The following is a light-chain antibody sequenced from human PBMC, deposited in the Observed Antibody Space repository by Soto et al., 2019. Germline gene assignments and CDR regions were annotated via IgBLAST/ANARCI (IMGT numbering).Light chain of an antibody. CDR2: EGS. CDR1: SSDVGSYNL. J-gene: IGLJ1*01. V-gene: IGLV2-8*01. Sequence: QSALTQPRSVSGSPGQSVTISCTGTSSDVGSYNLVSWYQQHPGKAPKLMIYEGSKRPSGVPDRFSGSKSGNTASLTVSGLQAEDEADYYCSSFAGSNNFPYVFGTGTKVTV. CDR3: SSFAGSNNFPYV.